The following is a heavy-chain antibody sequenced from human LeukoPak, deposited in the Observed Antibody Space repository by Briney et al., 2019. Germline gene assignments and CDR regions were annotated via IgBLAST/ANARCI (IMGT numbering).Heavy chain of an antibody. Sequence: PGGSLRLSCAASGFTVSSNYMSWVRQAPGKGLEWVSVIYSGGSTYYADSVKGRFAISRDNSKNTLYLQMNSLRAEDTAVYYCALVMTTVTKGPFDYWGPGTLVTVSS. J-gene: IGHJ4*02. D-gene: IGHD4-17*01. V-gene: IGHV3-66*01. CDR3: ALVMTTVTKGPFDY. CDR2: IYSGGST. CDR1: GFTVSSNY.